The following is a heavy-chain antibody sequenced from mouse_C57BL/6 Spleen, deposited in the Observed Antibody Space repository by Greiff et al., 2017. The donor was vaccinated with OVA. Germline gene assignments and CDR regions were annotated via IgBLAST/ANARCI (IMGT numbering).Heavy chain of an antibody. CDR2: IYPSDSET. CDR1: GYTFTSYW. J-gene: IGHJ2*01. D-gene: IGHD2-5*01. V-gene: IGHV1-61*01. CDR3: ARRDYSNYVGY. Sequence: QVQLQQPGAELVRPGSSVKLSCKASGYTFTSYWMDWVKQRPGQGLEWIGNIYPSDSETNYNQKFKDKATLTVDKSSSTAYMQLSSLTSEDSAVYYCARRDYSNYVGYWGQGTTLTVSS.